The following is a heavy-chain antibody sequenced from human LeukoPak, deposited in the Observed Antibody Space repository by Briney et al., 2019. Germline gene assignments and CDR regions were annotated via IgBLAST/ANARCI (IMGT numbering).Heavy chain of an antibody. CDR3: ASLSGLRFKAEYFQH. J-gene: IGHJ1*01. D-gene: IGHD5-12*01. CDR1: GFTFSSYS. Sequence: GGSLRLSCAASGFTFSSYSMNWVRQAPEKGLEWVSSISSSSSYIYYADSVKGRFTISRDNAKNSLYLQMNSLRAEDTAVYYCASLSGLRFKAEYFQHWGQGTLVTVSS. CDR2: ISSSSSYI. V-gene: IGHV3-21*01.